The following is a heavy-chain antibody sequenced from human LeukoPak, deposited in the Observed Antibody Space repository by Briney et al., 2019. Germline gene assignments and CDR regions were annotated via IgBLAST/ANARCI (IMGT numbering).Heavy chain of an antibody. J-gene: IGHJ3*02. Sequence: PGRSLRLSCAASGFTFGDYAMHWVRQVPGKGLEWVSGISWNSGSIDYADPVKGRFTISRDNAKNSLYLQMNSLRAEDTALYYCAKGDSSTNTLYAVDIWGQGTMVTVSS. CDR3: AKGDSSTNTLYAVDI. D-gene: IGHD2-2*01. CDR2: ISWNSGSI. V-gene: IGHV3-9*01. CDR1: GFTFGDYA.